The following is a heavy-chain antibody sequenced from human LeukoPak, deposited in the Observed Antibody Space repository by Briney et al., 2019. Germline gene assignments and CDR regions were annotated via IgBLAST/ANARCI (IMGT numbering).Heavy chain of an antibody. J-gene: IGHJ5*02. CDR1: GGSISSYY. CDR3: ARNNINYDILTGYSSTNWFDP. Sequence: SSETLSLTCTVSGGSISSYYWSWIRQPPGKGLEWIGYIYYSGSTNYNPSLKSRVTISVDTSKNQFSLKLSSATAADTAVYYCARNNINYDILTGYSSTNWFDPWGQGTLVTVSS. CDR2: IYYSGST. D-gene: IGHD3-9*01. V-gene: IGHV4-59*12.